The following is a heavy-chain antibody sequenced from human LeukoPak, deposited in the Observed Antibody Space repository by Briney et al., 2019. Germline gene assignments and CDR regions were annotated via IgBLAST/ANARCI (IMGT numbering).Heavy chain of an antibody. J-gene: IGHJ4*02. V-gene: IGHV3-30*04. CDR2: ISYDGGNQ. CDR1: EFTFSSYA. CDR3: ARGGSSYYYCDY. Sequence: GRSLRLSCAASEFTFSSYAMHWVRQAPGKGLEWVAVISYDGGNQYYADSVKGRFTISRDNSKKTLFLQMNSLRTEDTAVYYCARGGSSYYYCDYWGRGTLVTVSS. D-gene: IGHD3-22*01.